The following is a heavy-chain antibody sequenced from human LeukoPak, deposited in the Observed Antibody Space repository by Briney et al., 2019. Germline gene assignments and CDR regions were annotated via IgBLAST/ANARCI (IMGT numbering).Heavy chain of an antibody. V-gene: IGHV3-21*01. Sequence: GGSLRLSCAASGLTVSSNYMSWVRQAPGKWLEWVSSISSSSSYIYYADSVKGRFTISRDNAKNSLYLQMNSLRAEDTAVYYCARKTPMAGDAFDIWGQGTMVTVSS. D-gene: IGHD3-10*01. CDR1: GLTVSSNY. CDR2: ISSSSSYI. CDR3: ARKTPMAGDAFDI. J-gene: IGHJ3*02.